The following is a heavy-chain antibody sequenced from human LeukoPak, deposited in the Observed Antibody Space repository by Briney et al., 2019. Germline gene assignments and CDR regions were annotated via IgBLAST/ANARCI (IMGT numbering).Heavy chain of an antibody. Sequence: SVKVSCKASGGTFSSYAISWVRQAPGQGLEWMGRIIPILGIANYAQKFQGRVTITADKSTSTAYMELSSLRSEDTAVYYCARSNRGGYSSDAFDIWGQGTMVTVSS. D-gene: IGHD5-18*01. J-gene: IGHJ3*02. CDR3: ARSNRGGYSSDAFDI. CDR2: IIPILGIA. CDR1: GGTFSSYA. V-gene: IGHV1-69*04.